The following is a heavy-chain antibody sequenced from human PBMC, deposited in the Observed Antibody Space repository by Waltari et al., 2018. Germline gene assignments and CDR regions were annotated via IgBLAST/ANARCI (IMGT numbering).Heavy chain of an antibody. Sequence: EVQLVQSGAEVKKPGATVKISCTASGSTFIDYFMHWVQQAPGKGLEWVGRIAPEDGETVYAEKCQGRVTITADTSTDPSYLELSSLRSDDTAVYYCAPLPGGSGQTFDYWGQGTLLTVSS. D-gene: IGHD3-10*01. CDR3: APLPGGSGQTFDY. CDR2: IAPEDGET. CDR1: GSTFIDYF. V-gene: IGHV1-69-2*01. J-gene: IGHJ4*02.